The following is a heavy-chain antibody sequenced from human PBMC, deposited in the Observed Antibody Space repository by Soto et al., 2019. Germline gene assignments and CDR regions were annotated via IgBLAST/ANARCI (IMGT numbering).Heavy chain of an antibody. V-gene: IGHV3-33*08. CDR2: IWYDGSNE. J-gene: IGHJ4*02. CDR3: ARVPEAGRPLFDY. D-gene: IGHD6-6*01. Sequence: GGSLRLSCAASGFTFSHYAMHWVRQAPGKGLEWVAEIWYDGSNEYYGDSVKGRFTISRDNSKNTLYLQLNSLRAEDTAVYYCARVPEAGRPLFDYWGQGALVTVSS. CDR1: GFTFSHYA.